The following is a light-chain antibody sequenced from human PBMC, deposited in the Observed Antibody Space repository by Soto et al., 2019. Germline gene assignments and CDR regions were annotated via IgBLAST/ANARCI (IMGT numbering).Light chain of an antibody. CDR3: QQYNSYRWY. CDR1: QSIGSW. J-gene: IGKJ2*01. V-gene: IGKV1-5*03. Sequence: DNQMTQSPSTLSSSLGDRVTITCRASQSIGSWLAWYKQTPGEAPKLLIYKASSLGSGVPSRFSGSGSGTEFTLTISSLPPDDFATYCCQQYNSYRWYFGQWPKWGIK. CDR2: KAS.